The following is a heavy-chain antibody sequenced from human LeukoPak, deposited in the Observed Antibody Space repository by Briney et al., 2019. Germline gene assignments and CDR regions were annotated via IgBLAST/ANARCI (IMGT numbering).Heavy chain of an antibody. CDR3: AREPGPWLDYDILTGYPDVPFDY. CDR2: IIPIFGTA. Sequence: SSVKVSCKASGGTFSSYAISWVRQAPGQGLEWMGGIIPIFGTANYAQKFQGRVTITADESTSTAYMELSSLRSEDTAVYYCAREPGPWLDYDILTGYPDVPFDYRGQGTLVTVSS. V-gene: IGHV1-69*01. CDR1: GGTFSSYA. D-gene: IGHD3-9*01. J-gene: IGHJ4*02.